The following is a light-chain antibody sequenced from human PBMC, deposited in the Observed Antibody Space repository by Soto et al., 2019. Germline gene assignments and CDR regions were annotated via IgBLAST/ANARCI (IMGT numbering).Light chain of an antibody. Sequence: QSVLTQPASVSGSPGQSITISCTGTNSDVGSFNLVSWYQHHPGKAPKLMIYEVTKRPSGVSNRFSGSKSGNTASLTISGLQAEDEAEYYCCSYAGSNSYVFGSGTKLTVL. CDR2: EVT. CDR3: CSYAGSNSYV. CDR1: NSDVGSFNL. J-gene: IGLJ1*01. V-gene: IGLV2-23*02.